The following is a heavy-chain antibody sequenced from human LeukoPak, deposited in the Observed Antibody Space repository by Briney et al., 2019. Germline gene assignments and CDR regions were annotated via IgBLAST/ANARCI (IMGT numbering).Heavy chain of an antibody. Sequence: SETLSLTCAVYGGSFSGYYWSLIRQPPGKGLEWIGEINHSGSTNYNPSLKSRVTISVDTSKNQFSLKLSSVTAADTAVYYCAVSLGSSSVPYFDYWGQGTLVTVSS. D-gene: IGHD6-6*01. V-gene: IGHV4-34*01. CDR2: INHSGST. CDR3: AVSLGSSSVPYFDY. CDR1: GGSFSGYY. J-gene: IGHJ4*02.